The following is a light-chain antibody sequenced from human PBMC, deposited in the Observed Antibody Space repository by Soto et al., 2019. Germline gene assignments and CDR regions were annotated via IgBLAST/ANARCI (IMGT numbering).Light chain of an antibody. CDR2: WAS. CDR1: QSVLYRSNTKNY. J-gene: IGKJ4*01. CDR3: QQYYISPLT. V-gene: IGKV4-1*01. Sequence: DIVMTQSPDSLAVSLGERATINCKSSQSVLYRSNTKNYLAWYQQKPGQPPKLLIYWASTRESGVPDRFSGSGSGTDFTLTIRSLQAEDVAVYYCQQYYISPLTFGGGTKWEIK.